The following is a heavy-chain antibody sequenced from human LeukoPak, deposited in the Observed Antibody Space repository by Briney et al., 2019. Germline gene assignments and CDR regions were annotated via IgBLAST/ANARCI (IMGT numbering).Heavy chain of an antibody. CDR2: FYTSGST. D-gene: IGHD4-23*01. Sequence: SETLSLTCTVSDGSISSSSYYWGWIRQPAGKELEWIGRFYTSGSTNYNPSLKSRVTMSVDTSKNQFSLKLSSVTAADTAVYYCARGNSNWFDPWGQGTLVTVSS. CDR3: ARGNSNWFDP. V-gene: IGHV4-61*02. CDR1: DGSISSSSYY. J-gene: IGHJ5*02.